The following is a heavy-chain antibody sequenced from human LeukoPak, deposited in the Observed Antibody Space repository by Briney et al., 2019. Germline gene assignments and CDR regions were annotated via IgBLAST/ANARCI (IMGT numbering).Heavy chain of an antibody. CDR3: ARDWNWYFDG. J-gene: IGHJ2*01. V-gene: IGHV6-1*01. CDR1: GDILSRHSAA. Sequence: SQTLSLTCALSGDILSRHSAAWNWTTQSQSKGLEGVGRTYYRSKWYKDYAVSVKSRITINPDTAKNQRSRQRISVTPDDTGVYDCARDWNWYFDGWGRVTLVTV. D-gene: IGHD3-3*01. CDR2: TYYRSKWYK.